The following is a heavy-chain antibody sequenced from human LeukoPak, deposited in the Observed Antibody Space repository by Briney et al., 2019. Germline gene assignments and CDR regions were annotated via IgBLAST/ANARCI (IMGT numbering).Heavy chain of an antibody. V-gene: IGHV1-46*02. Sequence: ASVEVSCKASGYTINNIHWVRQAPGQGLEWMGIINPSGGTSYAQKFQGRVTMTRDTSTGTVYMELRSLTSEDTAVYYCARDGDYCVDPWGQGTLVTVSS. J-gene: IGHJ5*02. CDR3: ARDGDYCVDP. D-gene: IGHD2-15*01. CDR1: GYTINN. CDR2: INPSGGT.